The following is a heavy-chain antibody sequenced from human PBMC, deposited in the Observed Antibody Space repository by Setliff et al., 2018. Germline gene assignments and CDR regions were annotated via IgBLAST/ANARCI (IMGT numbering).Heavy chain of an antibody. D-gene: IGHD2-21*02. Sequence: GGSLRLSCAASGFTVSSFSMHWVRQAPVKGLDWVATLSDDGSNEFYADSVKGRFTIFRDNSKNTLYLQMSSLRPDDTAVYYCAKANAMVVTSHSYGMDVWGQGTTVTVSS. CDR2: LSDDGSNE. V-gene: IGHV3-30*18. J-gene: IGHJ6*02. CDR3: AKANAMVVTSHSYGMDV. CDR1: GFTVSSFS.